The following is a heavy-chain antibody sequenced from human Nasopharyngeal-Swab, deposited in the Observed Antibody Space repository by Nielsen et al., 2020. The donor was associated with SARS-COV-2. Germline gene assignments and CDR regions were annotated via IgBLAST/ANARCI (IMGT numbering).Heavy chain of an antibody. J-gene: IGHJ4*02. Sequence: GESLKISCAASGFTFSSYWMSWVRQAPGKGLEWVTNIKQDGSEKYYVDSVKGRFTISRDNAKNSLYLQMNGLRAEDTAVYYCARVGSSSWYFDYWGQGTLVTVSS. CDR2: IKQDGSEK. CDR1: GFTFSSYW. V-gene: IGHV3-7*01. D-gene: IGHD6-13*01. CDR3: ARVGSSSWYFDY.